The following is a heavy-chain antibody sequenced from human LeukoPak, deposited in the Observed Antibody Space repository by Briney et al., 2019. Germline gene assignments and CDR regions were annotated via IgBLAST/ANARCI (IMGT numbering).Heavy chain of an antibody. J-gene: IGHJ4*02. CDR1: GYTFSGHY. CDR2: VKPDDGDT. Sequence: VASVTVSCTVSGYTFSGHYMHWVRQAPGEGLEWMGWVKPDDGDTNYAHNFQGRVTMTRDTSISTAYMQLNSLRSDDTAVYYCASPPLSSAMYYAHWGQGTLVTVSS. CDR3: ASPPLSSAMYYAH. D-gene: IGHD1-26*01. V-gene: IGHV1-2*02.